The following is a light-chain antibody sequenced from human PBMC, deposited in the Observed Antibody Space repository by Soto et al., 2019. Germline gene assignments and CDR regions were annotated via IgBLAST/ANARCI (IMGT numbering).Light chain of an antibody. V-gene: IGKV3-20*01. Sequence: EIVLTQSPATLSLSPGERATLSCRASQSVSRNYVAWYQQKPGQPPRLLIYDASTRATGIPDRFSGSGSGADFTLTINRLEPEDFAVYFCQQYGRTPLTFGGGTKVDIK. CDR1: QSVSRNY. CDR2: DAS. J-gene: IGKJ4*01. CDR3: QQYGRTPLT.